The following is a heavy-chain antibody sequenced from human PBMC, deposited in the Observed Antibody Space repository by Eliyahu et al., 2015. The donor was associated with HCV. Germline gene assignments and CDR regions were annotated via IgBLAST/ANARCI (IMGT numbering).Heavy chain of an antibody. Sequence: SCKASSYTFTSNGISWVRQAPGQRLEWMGWISAYNTNANYAQRFQGRVTMTADISTTTAYMELRSLRPDDTAIYYCARDLTPNGAFDIWGQGTMVTVSS. V-gene: IGHV1-18*01. CDR1: SYTFTSNG. CDR2: ISAYNTNA. D-gene: IGHD2-8*01. CDR3: ARDLTPNGAFDI. J-gene: IGHJ3*02.